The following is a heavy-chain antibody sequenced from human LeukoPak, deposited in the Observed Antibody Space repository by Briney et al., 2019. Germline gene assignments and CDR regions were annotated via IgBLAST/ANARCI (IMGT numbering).Heavy chain of an antibody. CDR3: ARYCSGGSCYGPAGYYFDY. CDR1: GYTFSSYG. D-gene: IGHD2-15*01. Sequence: GASVKVSCKASGYTFSSYGISWVRQAPGQGLEWMGWISVYNGNTNYAQKFQGRVTITADKSTSTAYMELSSLRSEDTAVYYCARYCSGGSCYGPAGYYFDYWGQGTLVTVSS. J-gene: IGHJ4*02. V-gene: IGHV1-18*01. CDR2: ISVYNGNT.